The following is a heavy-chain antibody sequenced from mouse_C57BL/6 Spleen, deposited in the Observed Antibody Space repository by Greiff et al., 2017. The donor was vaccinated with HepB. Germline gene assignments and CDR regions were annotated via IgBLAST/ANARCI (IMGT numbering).Heavy chain of an antibody. CDR3: ANYGSSPYFDY. V-gene: IGHV1-66*01. CDR1: GYSFTSYY. J-gene: IGHJ2*01. D-gene: IGHD1-1*01. Sequence: VQLQQSGPELVKPGASVKISCKASGYSFTSYYIHWVKQRPGQGLEWIGWIYPGSGNTKYNEKFKGKATLTADTSSSTAYMQLSSLTSEDSAVYYCANYGSSPYFDYWGQGTTLTVSS. CDR2: IYPGSGNT.